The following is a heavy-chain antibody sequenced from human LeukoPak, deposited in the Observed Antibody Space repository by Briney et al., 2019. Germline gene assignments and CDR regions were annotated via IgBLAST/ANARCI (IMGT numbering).Heavy chain of an antibody. CDR3: AKDRYYDSSGYQNWFDP. J-gene: IGHJ5*02. CDR2: ISGSGGST. V-gene: IGHV3-23*01. CDR1: GFTFSSYA. D-gene: IGHD3-22*01. Sequence: GGSLRLSCAASGFTFSSYAMSWVRQAPGKGLEWVSAISGSGGSTYYADSVKGRFTISRDNPKNTLYLQMNSLRAEDTAVYYCAKDRYYDSSGYQNWFDPWGQGTLVTVSS.